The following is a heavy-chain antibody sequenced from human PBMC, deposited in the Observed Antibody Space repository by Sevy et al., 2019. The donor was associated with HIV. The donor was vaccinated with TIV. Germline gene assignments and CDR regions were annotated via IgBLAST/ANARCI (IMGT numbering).Heavy chain of an antibody. CDR1: GGSIRGGDYY. J-gene: IGHJ6*02. V-gene: IGHV4-31*11. Sequence: SETLSLTCAVSGGSIRGGDYYWSWIRQRPGKGLEWMGYIYNRGNLHYSPSLKSRLLISVDTSKKQFSLELRSVTAADTAIYYCATGRGGYTDGNFYYYYGMDVWGHGTTVTVSS. D-gene: IGHD5-18*01. CDR2: IYNRGNL. CDR3: ATGRGGYTDGNFYYYYGMDV.